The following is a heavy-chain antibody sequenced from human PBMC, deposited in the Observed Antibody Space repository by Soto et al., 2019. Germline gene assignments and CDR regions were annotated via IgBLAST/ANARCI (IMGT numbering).Heavy chain of an antibody. J-gene: IGHJ6*02. Sequence: GGSLRLSCAASGFTFSSYAMSWVRQAPGKGLEWVSAISGSGGSTYYADSVKGRFTISRDNSKNTLYLQMNSLRAEDTAVYYYAKGPHYYGSGSQYGMDVWGQGTTVTVSS. CDR3: AKGPHYYGSGSQYGMDV. V-gene: IGHV3-23*01. CDR2: ISGSGGST. D-gene: IGHD3-10*01. CDR1: GFTFSSYA.